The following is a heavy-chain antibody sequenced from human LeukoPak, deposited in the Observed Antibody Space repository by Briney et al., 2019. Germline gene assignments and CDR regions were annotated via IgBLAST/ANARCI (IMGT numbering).Heavy chain of an antibody. Sequence: SVKVSCKASGGTFSSYAISWVRQAPGQGLEWMGGIIPIFGTANYAQKFQGRVTITADKSTSTAYMELSSLRSEDTAVYYCARHDSSGYYYSVFDYWGQGTLVTVSS. CDR2: IIPIFGTA. D-gene: IGHD3-22*01. J-gene: IGHJ4*02. V-gene: IGHV1-69*06. CDR1: GGTFSSYA. CDR3: ARHDSSGYYYSVFDY.